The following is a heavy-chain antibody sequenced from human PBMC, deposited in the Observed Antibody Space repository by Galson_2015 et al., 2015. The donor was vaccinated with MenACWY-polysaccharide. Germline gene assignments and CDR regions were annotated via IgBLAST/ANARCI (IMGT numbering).Heavy chain of an antibody. D-gene: IGHD2-2*01. CDR2: ISYDGSNK. J-gene: IGHJ6*02. Sequence: SLRLSCAASGFTFSSYAMHWVRQAPDKGLEWVAVISYDGSNKYFADSVKGRFTISRDNSKNTMYLQMNSLRVEDTAVYYCARSYCSRTSCDGMDVWGQGTTVTVSS. CDR3: ARSYCSRTSCDGMDV. CDR1: GFTFSSYA. V-gene: IGHV3-30-3*01.